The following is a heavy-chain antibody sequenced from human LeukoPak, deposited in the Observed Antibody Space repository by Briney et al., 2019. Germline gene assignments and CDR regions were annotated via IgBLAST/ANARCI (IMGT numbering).Heavy chain of an antibody. J-gene: IGHJ5*02. Sequence: PGGSLRLSCAASGFPLTTNATGWGRRPPGKGWGWVAAISNGKTYYADSVRGRFAISRDDSTNTVYLHMNSLRDEDAALYHCVREAGYCAPVCVKTNWFDPWGQGTLVTVSS. CDR3: VREAGYCAPVCVKTNWFDP. V-gene: IGHV3-23*01. CDR2: ISNGKT. CDR1: GFPLTTNA. D-gene: IGHD2-15*01.